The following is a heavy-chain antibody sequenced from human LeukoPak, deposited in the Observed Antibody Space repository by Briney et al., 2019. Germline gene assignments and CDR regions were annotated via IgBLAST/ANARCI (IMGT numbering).Heavy chain of an antibody. CDR2: IKQDGSEK. D-gene: IGHD3-3*01. CDR3: ARWTIFGVVRGNDAFDI. Sequence: GGSLRLSCAASGFTFSSYWMSWVRQAPGKGLEWVANIKQDGSEKYYVDSVKGRFTISRDNAKNSLYLQMNSLRAEDTAVYYCARWTIFGVVRGNDAFDIWGQGTMVTVSS. CDR1: GFTFSSYW. V-gene: IGHV3-7*01. J-gene: IGHJ3*02.